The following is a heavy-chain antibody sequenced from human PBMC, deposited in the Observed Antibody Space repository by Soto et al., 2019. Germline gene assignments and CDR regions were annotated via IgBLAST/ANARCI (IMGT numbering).Heavy chain of an antibody. J-gene: IGHJ1*01. CDR3: ARHGDFRGYYHPRLCQLAD. CDR2: IYYSGSP. D-gene: IGHD3-22*01. Sequence: RLLLHKGKGLEWIGTIYYSGSPYYSPSLKSRVTISVDSSKNQFSLKLSSVTAADTAVYYCARHGDFRGYYHPRLCQLADWGQGPLVSV. V-gene: IGHV4-39*01.